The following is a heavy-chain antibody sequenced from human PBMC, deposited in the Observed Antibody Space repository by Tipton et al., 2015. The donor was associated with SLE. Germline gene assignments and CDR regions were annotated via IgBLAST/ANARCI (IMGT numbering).Heavy chain of an antibody. V-gene: IGHV3-9*01. CDR1: EFTFDDYA. J-gene: IGHJ4*02. CDR3: AKDRDSYGYPGYFDY. D-gene: IGHD5-18*01. CDR2: ISWNSGRK. Sequence: SLRLSCAGSEFTFDDYAMHWVRQAPGKGLEWVSGISWNSGRKDYVDSVKGRFTISRDNAKNSLYLQMNSLRAEDTALYYCAKDRDSYGYPGYFDYWGRGTLVTVSS.